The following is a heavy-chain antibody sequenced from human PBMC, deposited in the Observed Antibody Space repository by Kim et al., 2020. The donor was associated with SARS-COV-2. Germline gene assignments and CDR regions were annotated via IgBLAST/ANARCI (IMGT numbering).Heavy chain of an antibody. V-gene: IGHV4-59*13. CDR3: ARDHGSIEARRAWFDP. Sequence: SETLSLTCTVSGGSISSYYWSWIRQPPGKGLEWIGYIYYSGSTNYNPSLKSRVTISVDTSKNQFSLKLSSVTAADTAVYYCARDHGSIEARRAWFDPWG. D-gene: IGHD6-6*01. J-gene: IGHJ5*02. CDR2: IYYSGST. CDR1: GGSISSYY.